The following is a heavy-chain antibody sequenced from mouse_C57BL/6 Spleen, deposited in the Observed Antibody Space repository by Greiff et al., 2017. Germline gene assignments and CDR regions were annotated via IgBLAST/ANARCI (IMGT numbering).Heavy chain of an antibody. Sequence: QVQLQQPGAELVMPGASVKLSCKASGYTFTSYWMHWVKQRPGQGLEWIGEIDPSDSYTTYNQKFKGKSTLTVDKSSSTAYLQLSSLTSEGPAVYYCARYPSFDYWGQGTTLTVSS. CDR3: ARYPSFDY. CDR1: GYTFTSYW. CDR2: IDPSDSYT. V-gene: IGHV1-69*01. J-gene: IGHJ2*01.